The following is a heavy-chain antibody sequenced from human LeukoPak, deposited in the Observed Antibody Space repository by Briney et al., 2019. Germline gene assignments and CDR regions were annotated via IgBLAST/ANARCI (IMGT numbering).Heavy chain of an antibody. V-gene: IGHV1-69*06. CDR3: ARIEEQPDLMSDY. Sequence: ASVKVSCKASGGTFSSYAISWVRQAPGQGLEWMGGIIPIFGTANYAQKFQGRVTITADKSTSTAYMELSSLRSDDTAVYYCARIEEQPDLMSDYWGQGTLVTVSS. J-gene: IGHJ4*02. D-gene: IGHD2-8*01. CDR1: GGTFSSYA. CDR2: IIPIFGTA.